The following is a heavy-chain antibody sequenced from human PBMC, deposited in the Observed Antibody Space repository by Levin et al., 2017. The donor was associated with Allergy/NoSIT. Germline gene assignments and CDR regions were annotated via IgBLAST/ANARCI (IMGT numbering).Heavy chain of an antibody. J-gene: IGHJ6*02. CDR3: ARLMQFGGSYSGNYYYGMDV. Sequence: SQTLSLTCSVSGVSISGSSDYWGWIRQSAGTGLEWIGSVYFSGSANYNPSLESRVTISVDRTKNQFSLRLTFVTAADTATYFCARLMQFGGSYSGNYYYGMDVWGPGTTVTVSS. CDR2: VYFSGSA. V-gene: IGHV4-39*01. CDR1: GVSISGSSDY. D-gene: IGHD1-26*01.